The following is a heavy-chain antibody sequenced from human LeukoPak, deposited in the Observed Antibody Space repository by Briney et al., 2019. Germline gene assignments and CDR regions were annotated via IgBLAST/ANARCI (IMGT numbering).Heavy chain of an antibody. CDR2: ISYSGST. V-gene: IGHV4-39*02. D-gene: IGHD2-21*02. CDR3: ARAAYCGGDCHYNFDY. J-gene: IGHJ4*02. Sequence: SETLSLTCTVSDGSISSSSYHWGWIRQSSGKGLEWIGGISYSGSTYYNPSLKSRVTISADTSKNQLSLKLSSVTAADTAVYYCARAAYCGGDCHYNFDYWGQGTLVTVSS. CDR1: DGSISSSSYH.